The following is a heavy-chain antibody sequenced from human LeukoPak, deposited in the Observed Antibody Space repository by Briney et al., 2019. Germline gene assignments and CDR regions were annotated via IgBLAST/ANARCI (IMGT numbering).Heavy chain of an antibody. D-gene: IGHD5-18*01. V-gene: IGHV3-21*04. CDR2: ISSSSSYI. Sequence: GGSLRLSCAASGFTFSSYSMNWVRQAPGKGLEWVSSISSSSSYIYYADSVKGRFTISRDNSKNTLYLQMNSLRAEDTAVYYCARGHVGYSYGFDYWGQGTLVTVSS. CDR1: GFTFSSYS. J-gene: IGHJ4*02. CDR3: ARGHVGYSYGFDY.